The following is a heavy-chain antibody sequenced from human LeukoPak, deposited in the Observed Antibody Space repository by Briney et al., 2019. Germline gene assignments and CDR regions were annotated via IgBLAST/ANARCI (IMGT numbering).Heavy chain of an antibody. Sequence: SETLSLTCTVSGGSISSYYWSWIRQPAGKGLEWIGRIYTSGSTNYNPSLKSRVTISVDTSKNQFSLKLSSVTAADTAVYYCARSSSGWFTYYMDVWGKGTTVTISS. CDR2: IYTSGST. CDR3: ARSSSGWFTYYMDV. V-gene: IGHV4-4*07. J-gene: IGHJ6*03. D-gene: IGHD6-19*01. CDR1: GGSISSYY.